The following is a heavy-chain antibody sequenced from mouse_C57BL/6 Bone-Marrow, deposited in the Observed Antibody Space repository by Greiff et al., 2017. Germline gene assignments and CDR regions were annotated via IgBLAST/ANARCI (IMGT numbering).Heavy chain of an antibody. CDR3: ARNGDGSSCYFDY. V-gene: IGHV1-55*01. D-gene: IGHD1-1*01. CDR1: GYTFTSYW. CDR2: IYPGSGST. J-gene: IGHJ2*01. Sequence: QVQLKQPGAELVKPGASVKMSCKASGYTFTSYWITWVKQRPGQGLEWIGDIYPGSGSTNYNEKFKSKATLTVDTSSSTAYMQLSSLTSEDSAVYYGARNGDGSSCYFDYWGQGTTLTVPS.